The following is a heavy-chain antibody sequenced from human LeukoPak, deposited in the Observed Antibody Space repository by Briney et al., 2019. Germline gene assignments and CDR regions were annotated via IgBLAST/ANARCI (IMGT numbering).Heavy chain of an antibody. D-gene: IGHD3-10*01. V-gene: IGHV4-30-2*01. CDR2: IYHSGST. CDR3: AVYYYGSGEHDY. J-gene: IGHJ4*02. Sequence: SETLSLTCAVSGGSISSGGYSWSWIRQPPGKGLEWIGYIYHSGSTYYNPSLKSRVTISVDRSKNQFSLKLSSVTAADTAVYYCAVYYYGSGEHDYWGQGTLVTVSS. CDR1: GGSISSGGYS.